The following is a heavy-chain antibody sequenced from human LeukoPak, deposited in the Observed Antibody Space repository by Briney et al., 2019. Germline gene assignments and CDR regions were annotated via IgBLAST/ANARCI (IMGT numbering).Heavy chain of an antibody. Sequence: GASVKVSCKASGYTFTGYHMHWVLQAPGQGLEWMGWINPNSGGTNYAQKFQGRVTMTRDTSINTAYMELSSLRSDDTAVYFCARSLLMATTTYDYWGQGTLVTVSS. CDR1: GYTFTGYH. CDR3: ARSLLMATTTYDY. CDR2: INPNSGGT. D-gene: IGHD1-26*01. V-gene: IGHV1-2*02. J-gene: IGHJ4*02.